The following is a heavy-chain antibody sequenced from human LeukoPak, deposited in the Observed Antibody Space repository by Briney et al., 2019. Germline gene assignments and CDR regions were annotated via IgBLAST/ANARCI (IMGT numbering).Heavy chain of an antibody. J-gene: IGHJ3*02. V-gene: IGHV3-11*01. CDR1: GFTFSDYY. D-gene: IGHD1-26*01. CDR3: ARVQGWELRGAFDI. CDR2: ISSSGSTI. Sequence: GGSLRLSCAASGFTFSDYYMSWIRQAPGKGLEWVSYISSSGSTIYYADSVKGRFTISRENAKNSLYLQMNSLRAEDTAVYYCARVQGWELRGAFDIWGQGTMVTVSS.